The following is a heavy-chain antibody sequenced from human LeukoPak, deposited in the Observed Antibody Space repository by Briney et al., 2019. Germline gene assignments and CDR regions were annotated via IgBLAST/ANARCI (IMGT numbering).Heavy chain of an antibody. Sequence: GGSLRLSCAASGFTFSSYSMNWVRQAPGKGLEWVSSISSSSSYIYYADSVKSRFTISRDNAKNSLYLQMNSLRAEDTAIYYCAKLSVWDGSGSYDYWGQGTLVTVSS. J-gene: IGHJ4*02. D-gene: IGHD3-10*01. CDR1: GFTFSSYS. CDR3: AKLSVWDGSGSYDY. V-gene: IGHV3-21*04. CDR2: ISSSSSYI.